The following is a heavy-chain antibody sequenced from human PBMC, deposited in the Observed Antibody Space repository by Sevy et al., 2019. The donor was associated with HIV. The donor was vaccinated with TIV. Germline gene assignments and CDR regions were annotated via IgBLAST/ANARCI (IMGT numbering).Heavy chain of an antibody. CDR3: ARHEAYDFWGDTIRENYYYGIDV. CDR2: IFYSGRS. D-gene: IGHD3-3*01. V-gene: IGHV4-39*01. J-gene: IGHJ6*02. CDR1: GASITTNTYY. Sequence: SETLSLTCSVSGASITTNTYYWGWIRQAPGKGLEWIGSIFYSGRSDYNPSLKGRVTISVDTSKNQFSLKLRSVTAADTSVYCCARHEAYDFWGDTIRENYYYGIDVWGQGTTVTVSS.